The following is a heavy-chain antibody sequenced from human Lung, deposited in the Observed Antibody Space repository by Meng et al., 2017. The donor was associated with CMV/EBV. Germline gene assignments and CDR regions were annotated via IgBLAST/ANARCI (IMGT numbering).Heavy chain of an antibody. CDR3: VTDQDRLGGI. CDR2: INLYGSEK. Sequence: GEXXKISCVASGFSFSKHWMSWVRQAPGKGLEYLANINLYGSEKYYMDSVKGRFTISRDNAKNSLFLQMNSLRAEDTAVYYCVTDQDRLGGIWGQGTMVTVSS. J-gene: IGHJ3*02. CDR1: GFSFSKHW. D-gene: IGHD5-12*01. V-gene: IGHV3-7*01.